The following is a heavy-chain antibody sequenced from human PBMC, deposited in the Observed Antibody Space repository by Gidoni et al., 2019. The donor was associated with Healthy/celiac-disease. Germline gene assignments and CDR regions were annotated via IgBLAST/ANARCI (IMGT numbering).Heavy chain of an antibody. CDR1: GFSLSNARMG. V-gene: IGHV2-26*01. D-gene: IGHD3-22*01. CDR3: ARTYYYDSSGSLDAFDI. J-gene: IGHJ3*02. Sequence: QFTLKESGPVLVKPTETLTLTCTVSGFSLSNARMGVSWIRQPPGKALEWLAHIFSNDEKSYSTSLKSRLTISKDTSKSQVVLTMTNMDPVDTATYYCARTYYYDSSGSLDAFDIWGQGTMVTVSS. CDR2: IFSNDEK.